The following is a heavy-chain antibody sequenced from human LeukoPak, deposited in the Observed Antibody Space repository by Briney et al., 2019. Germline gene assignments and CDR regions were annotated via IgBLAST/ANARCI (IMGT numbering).Heavy chain of an antibody. CDR3: AKDPTRRITIFGVVIIPVGAFDI. V-gene: IGHV1-18*01. Sequence: ASVKVSCKASGYTFTSYGISWVRQAPGQGLEWMGWISAYNGNTNYAQKLQGRVTMTTDTSTSTAYMELRSLRSDDTAVYYCAKDPTRRITIFGVVIIPVGAFDIWGQGTMVTVSS. CDR1: GYTFTSYG. CDR2: ISAYNGNT. D-gene: IGHD3-3*01. J-gene: IGHJ3*02.